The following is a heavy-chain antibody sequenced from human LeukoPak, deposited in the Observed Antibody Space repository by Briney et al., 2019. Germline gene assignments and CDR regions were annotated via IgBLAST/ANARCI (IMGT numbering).Heavy chain of an antibody. V-gene: IGHV1-2*06. D-gene: IGHD1-7*01. CDR1: GYTFTGYY. Sequence: GASVKVSCKASGYTFTGYYMHWVRQAPGQGLEWMGRINPNSGGTNYAQKFQGRVTMTRDTSTGTAYMELSRLRSDDTAVYYCARVRKGDWNYDYWGRGTLVTVSS. CDR2: INPNSGGT. J-gene: IGHJ4*02. CDR3: ARVRKGDWNYDY.